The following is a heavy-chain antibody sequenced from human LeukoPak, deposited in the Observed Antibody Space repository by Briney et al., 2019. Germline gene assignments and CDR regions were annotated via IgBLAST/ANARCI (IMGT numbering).Heavy chain of an antibody. CDR1: GGSFSGYY. CDR3: AILRRYSGSRTTKKFDD. Sequence: SENLSLNCAVYGGSFSGYYWGWLRQPPGKGLEWIGSIYYSGSTYYNPSLKSRVTISVETSRNQSCLKLSSVTAAGTAVYYCAILRRYSGSRTTKKFDDWGQGTLVTVSA. D-gene: IGHD1-26*01. J-gene: IGHJ5*02. V-gene: IGHV4-39*01. CDR2: IYYSGST.